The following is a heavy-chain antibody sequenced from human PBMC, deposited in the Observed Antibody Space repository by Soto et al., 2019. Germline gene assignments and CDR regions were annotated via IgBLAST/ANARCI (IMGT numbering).Heavy chain of an antibody. CDR2: ISWNSGSI. CDR3: AMRITMVRGVIPHDAFDI. CDR1: GFTFDDYA. J-gene: IGHJ3*02. V-gene: IGHV3-9*01. D-gene: IGHD3-10*01. Sequence: SLRLSCAASGFTFDDYAMHWVRQAPGKGLEWVSGISWNSGSIGYADSVKGRFTISRDNAKNSLYLQMNSLRAEDTALYYCAMRITMVRGVIPHDAFDIWGQGTMVTVSS.